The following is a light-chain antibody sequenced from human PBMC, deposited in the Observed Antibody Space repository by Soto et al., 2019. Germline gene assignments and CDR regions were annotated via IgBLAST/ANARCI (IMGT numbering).Light chain of an antibody. CDR3: QHYGNWPLT. CDR2: GAS. CDR1: QSVSSS. V-gene: IGKV3-15*01. Sequence: EIVMTQSPATLSVSPGERATLSCRASQSVSSSLDWYQQKPGQAPRLLIYGASTSATGIPARFSARGSGTEFTLTISSLQSEDFAVYFCQHYGNWPLTIGGVTKVEIK. J-gene: IGKJ4*01.